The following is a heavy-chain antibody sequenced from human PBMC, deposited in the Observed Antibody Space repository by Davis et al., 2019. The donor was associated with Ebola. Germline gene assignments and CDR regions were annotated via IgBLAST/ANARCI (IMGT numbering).Heavy chain of an antibody. CDR1: GFTFSSYA. Sequence: PGGSLRLSCSASGFTFSSYAMHWVRQAPGKGLEYVSAISSNGGSTYYADSVKGRFTISRDNSKNTLYLQMNSLRAEDTAVYYCARDQGDYVGYWGQGTLVTVSS. CDR3: ARDQGDYVGY. V-gene: IGHV3-64*04. CDR2: ISSNGGST. J-gene: IGHJ4*02.